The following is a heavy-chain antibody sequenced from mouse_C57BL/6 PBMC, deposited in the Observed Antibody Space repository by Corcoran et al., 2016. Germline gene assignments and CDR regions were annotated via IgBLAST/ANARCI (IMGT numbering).Heavy chain of an antibody. J-gene: IGHJ3*01. CDR1: GYSFKSFY. CDR2: IYPGSGNT. Sequence: VQLQQSGPELEKPEASVKIFCKASGYSFKSFYIHGVKQRTGQGLEWIGWIYPGSGNTKYNEKFKGKATLKADTSASTAYIQLSSLTSEDSAVDYCSRDGLDYGNLFSYWGQATLVTVSA. D-gene: IGHD2-1*01. CDR3: SRDGLDYGNLFSY. V-gene: IGHV1-66*01.